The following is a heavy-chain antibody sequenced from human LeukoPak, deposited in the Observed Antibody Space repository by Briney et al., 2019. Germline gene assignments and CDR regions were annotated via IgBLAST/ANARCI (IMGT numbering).Heavy chain of an antibody. CDR1: GGSFSGYY. CDR3: ARDTTFRYSYGKYNWLDP. D-gene: IGHD5-18*01. J-gene: IGHJ5*02. Sequence: PSETLSLTCAVYGGSFSGYYWSWIRQPPGKGLEWIGEINHSGSANYNPSLKSRVTISVDMSKNQFSLKLSSVTAADTAVYYCARDTTFRYSYGKYNWLDPWGQGTLVTVSS. V-gene: IGHV4-34*01. CDR2: INHSGSA.